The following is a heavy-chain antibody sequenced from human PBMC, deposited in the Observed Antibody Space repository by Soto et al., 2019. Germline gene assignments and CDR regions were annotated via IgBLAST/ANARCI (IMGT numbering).Heavy chain of an antibody. CDR2: VYYSGT. CDR3: ARSTSSRNWFDP. V-gene: IGHV4-30-4*01. J-gene: IGHJ5*02. CDR1: GGSISSGDYY. Sequence: SETLSLTCTVSGGSISSGDYYWSWIRQPPGQGLEWIGYVYYSGTYYNPSLKSRVTISENTSKNQFSLRLSSVTAPDTAVYYCARSTSSRNWFDPWGQGTPVTVSS. D-gene: IGHD2-2*01.